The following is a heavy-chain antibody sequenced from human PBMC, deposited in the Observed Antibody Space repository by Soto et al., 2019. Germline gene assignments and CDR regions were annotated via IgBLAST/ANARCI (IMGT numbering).Heavy chain of an antibody. CDR2: IYYSGST. CDR3: XXXXXXXXXXXXP. V-gene: IGHV4-59*01. Sequence: QVQLQESGPGLVKPSETLSLTCTVSGGSISXYXWSXXXQPPGKGLEWIGYIYYSGSTNYNPSLXXXXXXXXXXXXXXXXXXXXXXXXXXXXXXXXXXXXXXXXXXXXPXGQGTLVTVSS. CDR1: GGSISXYX. J-gene: IGHJ5*02.